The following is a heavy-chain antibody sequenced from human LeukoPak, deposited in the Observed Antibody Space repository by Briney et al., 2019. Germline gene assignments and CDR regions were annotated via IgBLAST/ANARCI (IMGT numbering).Heavy chain of an antibody. CDR1: AYTLTSYY. V-gene: IGHV1-46*03. D-gene: IGHD3-10*01. Sequence: ASVKVSCKASAYTLTSYYMRWVLQAPGQGLEWMGIINPSGGSTSYAQMFQGRVTMTRDTSTSTVYMELSSLRSEDTAVYYCAREVSMVRGVIIVNWFDPWGHGTLFTVYS. CDR2: INPSGGST. CDR3: AREVSMVRGVIIVNWFDP. J-gene: IGHJ5*02.